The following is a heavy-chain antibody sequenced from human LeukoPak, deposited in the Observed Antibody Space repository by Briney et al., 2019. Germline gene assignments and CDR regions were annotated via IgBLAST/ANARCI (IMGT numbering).Heavy chain of an antibody. CDR1: GFTVSSNY. CDR3: ARESYYDILTGYSKGFDY. Sequence: PGGSLRLSCAASGFTVSSNYMSWVRQAPGKGLEWVSVIYSGGSTYYADSVKGRFTISRDNSKNTLYLQMNSLRAEDTAVYYCARESYYDILTGYSKGFDYWGQGTLVTVSS. J-gene: IGHJ4*02. D-gene: IGHD3-9*01. V-gene: IGHV3-53*05. CDR2: IYSGGST.